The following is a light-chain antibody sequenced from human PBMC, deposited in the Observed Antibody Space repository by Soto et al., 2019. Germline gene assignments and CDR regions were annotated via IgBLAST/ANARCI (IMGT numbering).Light chain of an antibody. CDR2: GAS. Sequence: EMVLTRSQGTLSWSPGERATLSCRASQSVSRSYLARYQQKPGQAPRLLIYGASSRATGIPDRFSGSGSGTDFTLTISRLEPEDFAVYYCQQYGSSPLVTFGQGTRLEIK. CDR3: QQYGSSPLVT. J-gene: IGKJ5*01. V-gene: IGKV3-20*01. CDR1: QSVSRSY.